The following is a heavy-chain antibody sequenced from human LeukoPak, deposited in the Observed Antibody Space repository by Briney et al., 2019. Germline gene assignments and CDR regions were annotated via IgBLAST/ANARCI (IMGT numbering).Heavy chain of an antibody. CDR2: INPNSGGT. D-gene: IGHD6-13*01. CDR3: ARDRGISRDLFDY. Sequence: ASVKVSCKASGYTFTGYYMHWVRQAPGQGLEWMGWINPNSGGTNYAQKFQGRATMTRDTSISTAYMELSRLRSDDTAVYYCARDRGISRDLFDYWGQGTLVTVSS. J-gene: IGHJ4*02. CDR1: GYTFTGYY. V-gene: IGHV1-2*02.